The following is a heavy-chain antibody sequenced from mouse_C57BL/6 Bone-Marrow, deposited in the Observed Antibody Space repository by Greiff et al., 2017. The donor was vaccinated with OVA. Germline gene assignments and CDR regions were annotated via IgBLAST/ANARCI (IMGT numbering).Heavy chain of an antibody. CDR1: GYTFTDYY. Sequence: VQLKESGPVLVKPGASVKMSCKASGYTFTDYYMNWVKQSHGKSLEWIGVINPYNGGTSSNQKFKGKATLTVDKSSSTAYMELNSLTSEDSAVYYSARGPITTVYWGQGTTLTVSS. CDR3: ARGPITTVY. CDR2: INPYNGGT. V-gene: IGHV1-19*01. J-gene: IGHJ2*01. D-gene: IGHD1-1*01.